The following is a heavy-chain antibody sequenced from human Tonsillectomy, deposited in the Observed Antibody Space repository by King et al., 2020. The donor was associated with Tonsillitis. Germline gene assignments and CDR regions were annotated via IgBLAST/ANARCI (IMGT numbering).Heavy chain of an antibody. CDR2: IKSKGGGGTV. Sequence: EVQLVESGGGLVKPGESLRLSCAASGFTFSYAWMNWVRQGPGKGLEWVGRIKSKGGGGTVDYAAPVKGRFTISRDDSKNTLYLQMNSLKTEDTAGYYCTWGNEEFLVGYWGQGTLVTVSS. CDR1: GFTFSYAW. CDR3: TWGNEEFLVGY. J-gene: IGHJ4*02. V-gene: IGHV3-15*07. D-gene: IGHD2-8*01.